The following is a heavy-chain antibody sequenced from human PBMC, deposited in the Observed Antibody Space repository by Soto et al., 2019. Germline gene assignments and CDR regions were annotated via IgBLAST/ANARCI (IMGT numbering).Heavy chain of an antibody. CDR3: AKDGGKGWQQLSYYYGMDV. Sequence: GGSLRLSCAASGFTFSSYAMSWVRQAPGKGLEWVSAISGSGGSTYYADSVKGRFTISRDNSKNTLYLQMKSLRAEDTAVYYCAKDGGKGWQQLSYYYGMDVWGQGTTVTVSS. CDR1: GFTFSSYA. D-gene: IGHD6-13*01. CDR2: ISGSGGST. J-gene: IGHJ6*02. V-gene: IGHV3-23*01.